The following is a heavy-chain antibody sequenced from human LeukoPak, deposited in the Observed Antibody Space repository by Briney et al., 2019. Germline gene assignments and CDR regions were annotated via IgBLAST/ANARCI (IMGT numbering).Heavy chain of an antibody. D-gene: IGHD6-13*01. V-gene: IGHV4-61*02. CDR3: ARVTGYRIEDYFDY. Sequence: SETLSLTCTVSGGSISSGGYYWSWIRQPAGKGLEWIGRIYASGSTNYNPSLKSRVTISVETSKNEFSLKLRSVTAADTAVYYCARVTGYRIEDYFDYWGQGTLVTVSS. J-gene: IGHJ4*02. CDR1: GGSISSGGYY. CDR2: IYASGST.